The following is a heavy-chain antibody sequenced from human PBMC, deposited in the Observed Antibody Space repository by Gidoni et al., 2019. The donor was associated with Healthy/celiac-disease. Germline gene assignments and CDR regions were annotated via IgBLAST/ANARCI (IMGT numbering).Heavy chain of an antibody. CDR3: ARDFAYRGYSPED. V-gene: IGHV3-33*01. Sequence: DGSNKYYADSVKGRFTISRDNSKNTLYLQMNSLRAEDTAVYYCARDFAYRGYSPEDWGQGTLVTVSS. J-gene: IGHJ4*02. D-gene: IGHD3-22*01. CDR2: DGSNK.